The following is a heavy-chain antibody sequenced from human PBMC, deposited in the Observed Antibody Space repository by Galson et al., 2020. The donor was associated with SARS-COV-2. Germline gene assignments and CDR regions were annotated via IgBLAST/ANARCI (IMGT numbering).Heavy chain of an antibody. Sequence: QAGGSLRLSCAASGFTVSGNYMSWVRQAPRKGPEWVSVIYSDGDTFYADSVKGRFTISRDNSQNTLYLQMNRLRAEDTAVYYCARDMVDSNYYYYGMDVWGQGTTVTVSS. V-gene: IGHV3-66*01. CDR2: IYSDGDT. CDR1: GFTVSGNY. CDR3: ARDMVDSNYYYYGMDV. J-gene: IGHJ6*02. D-gene: IGHD2-15*01.